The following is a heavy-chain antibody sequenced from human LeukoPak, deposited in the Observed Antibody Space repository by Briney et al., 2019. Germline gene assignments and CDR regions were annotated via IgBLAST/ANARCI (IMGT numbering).Heavy chain of an antibody. J-gene: IGHJ4*02. V-gene: IGHV3-23*01. D-gene: IGHD3-9*01. CDR3: AKWGDYDVLTGYYVPDY. Sequence: GGSLRLSCAASGFTFSNYAMSWVRQAPGKGLEWVSATTGSGSGIYYADSMKSRFTISRDSSKNTLYLQINSLRAEDTAVYYCAKWGDYDVLTGYYVPDYWGQGTLVTVSS. CDR2: TTGSGSGI. CDR1: GFTFSNYA.